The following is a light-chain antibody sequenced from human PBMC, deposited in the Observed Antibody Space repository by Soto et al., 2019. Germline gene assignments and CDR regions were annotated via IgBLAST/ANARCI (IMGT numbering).Light chain of an antibody. J-gene: IGKJ1*01. CDR1: QSVSSN. CDR3: QQYDNWPGT. CDR2: GAF. V-gene: IGKV3-15*01. Sequence: EIAGTQCPVNLSVPPGERATLTCRASQSVSSNLAWYQQKPGQAPRLLIYGAFTRAPGVPARFSGSGSGTEFTLTISSLQSEDFAVYFCQQYDNWPGTFGQGTKVDIK.